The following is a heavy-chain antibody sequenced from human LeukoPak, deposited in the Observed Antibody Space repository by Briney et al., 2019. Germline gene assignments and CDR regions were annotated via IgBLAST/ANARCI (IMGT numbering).Heavy chain of an antibody. J-gene: IGHJ4*02. CDR1: GFTFSSYE. CDR2: ISSSGSTI. CDR3: ARDVYNDDGIDY. D-gene: IGHD3-22*01. Sequence: GGPLRLSCAASGFTFSSYEMHWVRQAPGKGLQWVSYISSSGSTIYYAGSVKGRFTISRDNAKNSLYLQMNSLRAEDTAVYYCARDVYNDDGIDYWGQGTLVTVAS. V-gene: IGHV3-48*03.